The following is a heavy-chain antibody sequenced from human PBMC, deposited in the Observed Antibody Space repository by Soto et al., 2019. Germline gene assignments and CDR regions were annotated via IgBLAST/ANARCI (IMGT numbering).Heavy chain of an antibody. J-gene: IGHJ6*02. CDR2: IYYSGST. D-gene: IGHD6-13*01. CDR1: GGYISSSSYY. V-gene: IGHV4-39*01. CDR3: ARRCIAAAGTCYYYGMDV. Sequence: SETMSLTCTVSGGYISSSSYYWGLIRQPPGKGLEWIGSIYYSGSTYYNPSLKSRVTISVDTSKNQFSLKLSSVTAADTAVYYCARRCIAAAGTCYYYGMDVWGQGTTVTVSS.